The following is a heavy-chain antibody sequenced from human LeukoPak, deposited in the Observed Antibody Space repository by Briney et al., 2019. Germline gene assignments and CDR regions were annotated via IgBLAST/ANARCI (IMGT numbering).Heavy chain of an antibody. CDR2: INYSGST. J-gene: IGHJ2*01. Sequence: SETLSLTRTVSGGSISSYYWSWIRQPPGKGLEWIGYINYSGSTYYNPSLKSRVTISVDTSKNQFSLKLNSVTAADTAVYYCTRQANWGRWYFDLWGRGTLVTVSS. CDR3: TRQANWGRWYFDL. CDR1: GGSISSYY. D-gene: IGHD7-27*01. V-gene: IGHV4-59*08.